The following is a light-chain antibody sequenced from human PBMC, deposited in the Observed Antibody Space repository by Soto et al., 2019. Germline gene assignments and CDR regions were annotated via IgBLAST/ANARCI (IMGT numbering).Light chain of an antibody. Sequence: DIVMTQSPDSLAVSXXXXXXXNXXXXQSXXXXXXXXXYLTCYQQKPGQPPKMLIYWASTRESGVPDRFSGSGSGTDFTLTISSLQAEDVAVXYCQQHSSNPLTFGGGTKVEIK. CDR1: QSXXXXXXXXXY. J-gene: IGKJ4*01. CDR2: WAS. CDR3: QQHSSNPLT. V-gene: IGKV4-1*01.